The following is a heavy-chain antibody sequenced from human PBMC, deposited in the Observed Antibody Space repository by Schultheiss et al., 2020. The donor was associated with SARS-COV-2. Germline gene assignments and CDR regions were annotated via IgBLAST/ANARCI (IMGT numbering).Heavy chain of an antibody. CDR2: IYPGEGDSET. D-gene: IGHD2-21*02. J-gene: IGHJ4*02. CDR3: ARGDGSSCGGDCYWDYDY. Sequence: GESLKISCKASGYNFTIYWIAWVRQMPGKGLEWMGIIYPGEGDSETRYSPSFQGQVTFSADKYIGTAYLQWSSLKASDTAMYYCARGDGSSCGGDCYWDYDYWGQGTLVTVSS. CDR1: GYNFTIYW. V-gene: IGHV5-51*01.